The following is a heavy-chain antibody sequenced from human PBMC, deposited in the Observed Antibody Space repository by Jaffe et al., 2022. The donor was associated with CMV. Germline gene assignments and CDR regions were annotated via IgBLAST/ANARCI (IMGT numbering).Heavy chain of an antibody. V-gene: IGHV4-59*01. CDR3: AREHKHYYGMDV. Sequence: QVQLQESGPGLVKPSETLSLTCTVSGGSISSYYWSWIRQPPGKGLEWIGYIYYSGSTNYNPSLKSRVTISVDTSKNQFSLKLSSVTAADTAVYYCAREHKHYYGMDVWGQGTTVTVSS. CDR2: IYYSGST. CDR1: GGSISSYY. D-gene: IGHD2-21*01. J-gene: IGHJ6*02.